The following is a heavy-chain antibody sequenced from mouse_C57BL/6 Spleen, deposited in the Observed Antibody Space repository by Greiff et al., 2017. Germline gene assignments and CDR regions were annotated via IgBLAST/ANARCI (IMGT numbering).Heavy chain of an antibody. J-gene: IGHJ3*01. D-gene: IGHD4-1*01. V-gene: IGHV5-9*01. CDR3: ARQAWDGAWFAY. CDR1: GFTFSSYT. CDR2: ISGGGGNT. Sequence: EVQGVESGGGLVKPGGSLKLSCAASGFTFSSYTMSWVRQTPEKRLEWVATISGGGGNTYYPDSVKGRFTISRDNAKNTLYLQMSSLRSEDTALYYCARQAWDGAWFAYWGQGTLVTVSA.